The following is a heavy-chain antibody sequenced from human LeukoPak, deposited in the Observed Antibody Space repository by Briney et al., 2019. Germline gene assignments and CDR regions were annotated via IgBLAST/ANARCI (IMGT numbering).Heavy chain of an antibody. CDR2: YYSGST. Sequence: YYSGSTYYNPSLKSRVTISVDTSKNQFSLKLSSVTAADKAVYYCARDPVSYYDFWSGRFDYWGQGTLVTVSS. D-gene: IGHD3-3*01. J-gene: IGHJ4*02. CDR3: ARDPVSYYDFWSGRFDY. V-gene: IGHV4-39*07.